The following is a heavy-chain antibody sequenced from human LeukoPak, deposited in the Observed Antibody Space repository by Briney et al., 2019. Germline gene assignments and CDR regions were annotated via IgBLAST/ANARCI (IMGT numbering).Heavy chain of an antibody. J-gene: IGHJ5*02. CDR2: INPSGGST. D-gene: IGHD6-13*01. CDR1: GYTFTSYY. CDR3: ARDPSIAAAPYNWFDP. V-gene: IGHV1-46*01. Sequence: ASVKVSCKASGYTFTSYYMHWVRQAPGQGLEWMGIINPSGGSTNYAQKFQGRVTMTRDTSTSTVYMELSSLRSEDTAVYYCARDPSIAAAPYNWFDPWGQGTLVTVSS.